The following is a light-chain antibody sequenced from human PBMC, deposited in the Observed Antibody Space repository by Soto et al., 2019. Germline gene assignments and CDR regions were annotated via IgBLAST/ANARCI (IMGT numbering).Light chain of an antibody. CDR3: QQYYNNQWT. CDR1: QSVLYSSNNKNY. J-gene: IGKJ1*01. V-gene: IGKV4-1*01. Sequence: DIVMTQSPDSLAVSLGERATINCKSSQSVLYSSNNKNYLAWYQQKPGQPPKLLMYWASTRESGVPDRFSGSGSGTDFTLTISSLQAEDVAVYYCQQYYNNQWTFGQGTKVEIK. CDR2: WAS.